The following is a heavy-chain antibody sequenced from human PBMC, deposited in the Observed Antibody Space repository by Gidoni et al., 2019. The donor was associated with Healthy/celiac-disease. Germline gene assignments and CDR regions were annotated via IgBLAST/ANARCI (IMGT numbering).Heavy chain of an antibody. CDR3: ARDCPYCGGDYDDAFDI. Sequence: EVQLVESGGGLVKPGGSLRLSCAASGFPFSSYRMNWVRQVPGKGLEWVSSISSSSSYIYYADSVKGRFTISRDNAKNSLYLQMNSLRAEDTAVYYCARDCPYCGGDYDDAFDIWGQGTMVTVSS. CDR1: GFPFSSYR. CDR2: ISSSSSYI. D-gene: IGHD2-21*02. V-gene: IGHV3-21*01. J-gene: IGHJ3*02.